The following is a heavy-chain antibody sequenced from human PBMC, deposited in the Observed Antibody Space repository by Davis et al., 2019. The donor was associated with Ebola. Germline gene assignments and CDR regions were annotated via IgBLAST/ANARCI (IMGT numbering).Heavy chain of an antibody. D-gene: IGHD3-22*01. Sequence: GESLKISCAASGFTFSTYGMHWVRQAPGKGLEWVAVISYDGSNKYYADSVKGRFTISRDNAKNSLYLQMNSLRAEDTAVYYCARLITMIVVVIDAFDIWGQGTMVTVSS. J-gene: IGHJ3*02. CDR2: ISYDGSNK. V-gene: IGHV3-30*03. CDR1: GFTFSTYG. CDR3: ARLITMIVVVIDAFDI.